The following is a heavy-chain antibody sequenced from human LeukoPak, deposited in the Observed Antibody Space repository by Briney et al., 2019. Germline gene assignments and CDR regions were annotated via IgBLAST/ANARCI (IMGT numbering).Heavy chain of an antibody. J-gene: IGHJ4*02. Sequence: PGGSLRLSCAASGFTFSDYYMSWIRQAPGKGLEWVSYISGSSSYTDYADSVKGRFTISRDNAKNSLNLQMNSLRAEDTAVYYCARDSGYSGYSDYWGQGTLVTVSS. CDR1: GFTFSDYY. V-gene: IGHV3-11*05. D-gene: IGHD5-12*01. CDR2: ISGSSSYT. CDR3: ARDSGYSGYSDY.